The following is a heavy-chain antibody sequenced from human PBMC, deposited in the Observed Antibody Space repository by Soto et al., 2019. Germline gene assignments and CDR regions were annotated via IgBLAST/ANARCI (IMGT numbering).Heavy chain of an antibody. CDR3: AITKPAYFDY. CDR2: IYYSGST. V-gene: IGHV4-39*01. J-gene: IGHJ4*02. CDR1: GGSLSSSIYY. D-gene: IGHD4-4*01. Sequence: SETLSLTCTVSGGSLSSSIYYCNWIPQPPGKGLEWIGSIYYSGSTYCNPSLKSRVTISVDTSKNQFSLKLSSVAAADTAVYYCAITKPAYFDYWGQGTLVTVSS.